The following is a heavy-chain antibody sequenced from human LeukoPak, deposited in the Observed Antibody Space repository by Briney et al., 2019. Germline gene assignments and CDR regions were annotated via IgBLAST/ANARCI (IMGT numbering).Heavy chain of an antibody. V-gene: IGHV3-30*18. D-gene: IGHD3-10*01. CDR2: ISYDGSNK. J-gene: IGHJ4*02. CDR1: GFTFSSYG. CDR3: AKDGGLLWFGELLFDY. Sequence: GGSLRLSCAASGFTFSSYGMHWVRQAPGKGLEWVAVISYDGSNKYYADSVKGRFTISRDNSKNTLYLQMNSLRAEDTAVYYCAKDGGLLWFGELLFDYWGQGTLVTVSS.